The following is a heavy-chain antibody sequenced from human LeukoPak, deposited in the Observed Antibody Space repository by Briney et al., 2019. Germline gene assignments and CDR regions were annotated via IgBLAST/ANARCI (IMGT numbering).Heavy chain of an antibody. V-gene: IGHV3-21*01. CDR1: GFTFSSYT. J-gene: IGHJ4*02. Sequence: GGSLRLSCAASGFTFSSYTLNGVRQAPGKGLEWVSSIGGSNTYVFYADSVKGRFTISRDNAKNSLYLQMNSLRDEDTAVYYCASHLGGNSGYWGQGTLVTVSS. D-gene: IGHD4-23*01. CDR2: IGGSNTYV. CDR3: ASHLGGNSGY.